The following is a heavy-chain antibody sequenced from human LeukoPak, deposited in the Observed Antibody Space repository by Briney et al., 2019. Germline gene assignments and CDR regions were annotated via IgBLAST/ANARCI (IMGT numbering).Heavy chain of an antibody. CDR3: GLSPSPPSYSYHMDV. CDR1: GGTFSSYA. J-gene: IGHJ6*03. V-gene: IGHV1-69*01. Sequence: SVKVSCKASGGTFSSYAISWVRQAPGQGLEWMGGIIPIFGTANYAKKLQRRVTITQDESTSTAYMELSRLRSEDTAVYYCGLSPSPPSYSYHMDVWGKGTTVPVSS. CDR2: IIPIFGTA.